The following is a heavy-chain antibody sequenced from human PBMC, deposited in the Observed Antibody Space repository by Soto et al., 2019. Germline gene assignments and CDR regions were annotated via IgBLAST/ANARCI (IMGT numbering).Heavy chain of an antibody. V-gene: IGHV4-34*01. Sequence: PSETLSLTCAVYGGSFSGYYLTWIRQPPGTGLEWIGEINHSGSTNYNPSLKSRVTISVDTSKNQFSLKLTSVTAADTAVYYCARDKITGLFDYWGQGTLVTVS. J-gene: IGHJ4*02. CDR3: ARDKITGLFDY. CDR2: INHSGST. D-gene: IGHD2-8*02. CDR1: GGSFSGYY.